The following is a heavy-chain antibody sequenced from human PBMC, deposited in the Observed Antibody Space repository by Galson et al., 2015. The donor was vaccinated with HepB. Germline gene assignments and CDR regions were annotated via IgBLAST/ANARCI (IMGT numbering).Heavy chain of an antibody. CDR2: IYWDDDK. CDR3: VRRYCTSADCYLYWFFDL. V-gene: IGHV2-5*02. D-gene: IGHD2-21*02. Sequence: PALVKPTQTLTLTCSFSGFSLSDSGVGVGWIRQPPGKALEWLALIYWDDDKRYSPSLKSRLTITKDTSKNHVVLTMSNMDPADTATYYCVRRYCTSADCYLYWFFDLWGHGTLVTVSS. CDR1: GFSLSDSGVG. J-gene: IGHJ2*01.